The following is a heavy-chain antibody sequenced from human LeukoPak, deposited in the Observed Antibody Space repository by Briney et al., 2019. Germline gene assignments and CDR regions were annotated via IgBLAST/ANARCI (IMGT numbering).Heavy chain of an antibody. CDR2: ISGSGGST. CDR1: GFTFSSYA. Sequence: GGSLRLSCAASGFTFSSYAMSWVRQAPGKGLEWVSAISGSGGSTYYADSVKGRFTISRDNSKNTLYLQMNSLRAEDTAVYYCARTPPGSSGWTRGMDVWGQGTTVTVSS. D-gene: IGHD6-19*01. J-gene: IGHJ6*02. V-gene: IGHV3-23*01. CDR3: ARTPPGSSGWTRGMDV.